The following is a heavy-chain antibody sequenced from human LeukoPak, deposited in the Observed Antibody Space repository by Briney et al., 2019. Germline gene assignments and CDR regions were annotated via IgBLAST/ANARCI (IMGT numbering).Heavy chain of an antibody. CDR1: GFTFSSYA. CDR3: ARDLRAFGELLLADY. CDR2: ISYDGSNK. V-gene: IGHV3-30-3*01. J-gene: IGHJ4*02. Sequence: GGSLRLSCAASGFTFSSYAMHWVRQAPGKGLEGVEVISYDGSNKYYVDSVKGRFTISRDNSKNTLYLQMNSLRAEDTAVYYCARDLRAFGELLLADYWGQGTLVTVSS. D-gene: IGHD3-10*01.